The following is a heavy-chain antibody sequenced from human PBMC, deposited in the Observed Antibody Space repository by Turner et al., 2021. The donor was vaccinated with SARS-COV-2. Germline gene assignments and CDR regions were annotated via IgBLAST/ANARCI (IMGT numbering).Heavy chain of an antibody. V-gene: IGHV3-7*01. Sequence: EGQLVESGGDLVQPGGSLRLSCAAAGFTFSRYWMSWVRQAPGKGLEWVANIKQDESEKYYVDSVKGRFTISRDNAKNSLYLQMNSLRAEDTAVYYCARDHGYRAQVGYYGMGVWGQGTTVTVSS. J-gene: IGHJ6*02. CDR1: GFTFSRYW. D-gene: IGHD1-1*01. CDR3: ARDHGYRAQVGYYGMGV. CDR2: IKQDESEK.